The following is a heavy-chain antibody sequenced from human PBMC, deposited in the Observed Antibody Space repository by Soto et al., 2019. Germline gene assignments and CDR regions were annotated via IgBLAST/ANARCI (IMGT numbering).Heavy chain of an antibody. CDR2: IRNQTYGGTP. J-gene: IGHJ4*02. CDR3: TRAESPDTAYFSDY. CDR1: VFTFENYA. V-gene: IGHV3-49*03. Sequence: GGSRRLSCTTSVFTFENYAINWFRQAPGNGLEWVVLIRNQTYGGTPEYAASIKGRFTISRDDSNDIASLQMNRLYTEDSAVYYCTRAESPDTAYFSDYWGQGILVTVSS. D-gene: IGHD3-3*01.